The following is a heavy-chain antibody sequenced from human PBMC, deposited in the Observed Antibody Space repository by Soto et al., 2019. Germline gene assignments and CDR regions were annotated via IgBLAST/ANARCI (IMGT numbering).Heavy chain of an antibody. D-gene: IGHD2-15*01. CDR2: ISYDGNIK. CDR1: AFSFSHYA. V-gene: IGHV3-30-3*01. J-gene: IGHJ6*02. Sequence: VGALRLSCGAPAFSFSHYAMHGVRQAPGKGLECVAVISYDGNIKRYADSVKGRFTISRDNSENTLYLQMNSLSPEDTAVYYCARAGYCSGGRCYSPYYYYYGMDVWGQGTTVTVSS. CDR3: ARAGYCSGGRCYSPYYYYYGMDV.